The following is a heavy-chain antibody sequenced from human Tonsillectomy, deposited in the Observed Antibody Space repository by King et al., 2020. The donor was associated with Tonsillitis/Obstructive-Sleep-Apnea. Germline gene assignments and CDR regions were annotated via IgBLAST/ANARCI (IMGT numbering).Heavy chain of an antibody. D-gene: IGHD6-19*01. CDR2: INWNGGST. Sequence: VQLVESGGGVVRPGGSLRLSCAASGFTFDDYGMSWVRQAPGKGLEWDSGINWNGGSTGYADSVKGRFNIYRDNAKNSLYLQMNSLRAEDTALDYCAGVLTGYSSGWSDWYFVLWGRGTLVTVSS. CDR1: GFTFDDYG. CDR3: AGVLTGYSSGWSDWYFVL. J-gene: IGHJ2*01. V-gene: IGHV3-20*04.